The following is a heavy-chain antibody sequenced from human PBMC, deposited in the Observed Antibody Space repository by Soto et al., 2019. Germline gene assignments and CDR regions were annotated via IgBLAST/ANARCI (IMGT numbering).Heavy chain of an antibody. CDR3: AKDGDYYDSSGYYFNY. V-gene: IGHV3-23*01. Sequence: EVQLLESGGGLVQPGGSLRLSCAASGFTFSSYAMSWVRQAPGKGLEWVSAISGSGGSTYYADSVKGRFTISRDNPKNTLYLQMNSLRAEDTAVYYCAKDGDYYDSSGYYFNYWGQGTLVTVSS. CDR2: ISGSGGST. D-gene: IGHD3-22*01. J-gene: IGHJ4*02. CDR1: GFTFSSYA.